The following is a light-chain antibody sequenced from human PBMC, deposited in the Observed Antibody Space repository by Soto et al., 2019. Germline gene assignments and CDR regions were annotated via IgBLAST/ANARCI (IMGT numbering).Light chain of an antibody. V-gene: IGKV3-20*01. Sequence: EIVLTQSPGTLSLSPGERVTLSCRASQSVSSSSLAWYQHKPGQAPRLLIYGASSRATDIPDRFSGSGSGTDFTLTISRLEPEDFAVFYCQQYGSSPFTFGPGTKLDIK. CDR2: GAS. J-gene: IGKJ3*01. CDR1: QSVSSSS. CDR3: QQYGSSPFT.